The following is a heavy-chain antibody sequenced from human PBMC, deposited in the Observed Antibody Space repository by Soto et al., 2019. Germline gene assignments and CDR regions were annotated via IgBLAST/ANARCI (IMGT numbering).Heavy chain of an antibody. CDR3: ARHGAYSTSVYYYYGMDV. CDR2: GFYGGRT. CDR1: GGFINNSAYY. Sequence: KASETLSLTCTVSGGFINNSAYYWGWIRQSPGKGLDWIASGFYGGRTYYNPSLKSRVTFSLDTSKSRFPLELSSVTAADTAVYYCARHGAYSTSVYYYYGMDVWGQGTTVTVSS. D-gene: IGHD6-13*01. V-gene: IGHV4-39*01. J-gene: IGHJ6*02.